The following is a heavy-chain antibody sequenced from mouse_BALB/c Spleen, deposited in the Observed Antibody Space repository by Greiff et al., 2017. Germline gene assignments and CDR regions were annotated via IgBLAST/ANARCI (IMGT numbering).Heavy chain of an antibody. Sequence: QVHVKQSGPELVKPGASVKMSCKASGYTFTSYYIHWVKQRPGQGLEWIGWIYPGDGSTKYNEKFKGKTTLTADKSSSTAYMLLSSLTSEDSAIYFCARTDGDYAMDYWGQGTSVTVSS. J-gene: IGHJ4*01. CDR3: ARTDGDYAMDY. V-gene: IGHV1S56*01. CDR2: IYPGDGST. CDR1: GYTFTSYY. D-gene: IGHD2-3*01.